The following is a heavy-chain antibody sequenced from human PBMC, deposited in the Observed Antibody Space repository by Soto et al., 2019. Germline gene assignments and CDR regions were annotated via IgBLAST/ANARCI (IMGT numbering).Heavy chain of an antibody. CDR2: IYYSGST. J-gene: IGHJ6*03. V-gene: IGHV4-59*08. CDR1: GGSISTYY. CDR3: ARHIDSAGSSPYSTHV. Sequence: SETLSLTCTVSGGSISTYYWSWIRQPPGKGLEWIGYIYYSGSTNYNPSLKSRVTISVDTSKNQFSLKLSSVTAADTALYYCARHIDSAGSSPYSTHVWCTGPTVTLSS. D-gene: IGHD3-22*01.